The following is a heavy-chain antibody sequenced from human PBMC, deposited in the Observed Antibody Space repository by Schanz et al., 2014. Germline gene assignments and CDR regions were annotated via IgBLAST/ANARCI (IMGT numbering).Heavy chain of an antibody. CDR3: ERDGDFDF. J-gene: IGHJ4*02. CDR2: IWNDGSKK. V-gene: IGHV3-33*01. CDR1: GFTFSSYG. Sequence: QVQLVESGGGVVQPGTSLRLSCAASGFTFSSYGMHWVRQTPGKGLEWVAIIWNDGSKKYYADSMKGRFTITRDNCKRTVFLQVSSRTSGETAVYCCERDGDFDFWGQGTLVTVSS.